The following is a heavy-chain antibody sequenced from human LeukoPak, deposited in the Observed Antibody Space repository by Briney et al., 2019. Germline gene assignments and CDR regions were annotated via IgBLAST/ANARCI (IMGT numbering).Heavy chain of an antibody. CDR1: GYTFTGYY. V-gene: IGHV1-2*02. CDR2: INPNSGGT. CDR3: ARGKEGGTYYYYYYYTDV. J-gene: IGHJ6*03. D-gene: IGHD2-15*01. Sequence: ASVKVSCKASGYTFTGYYMHWVRQAPGQGLEWMGWINPNSGGTNYAQKFQGRVTMTRDTSISTAYMELSRLRSDDTAVYYCARGKEGGTYYYYYYYTDVWGKGTTVTVSS.